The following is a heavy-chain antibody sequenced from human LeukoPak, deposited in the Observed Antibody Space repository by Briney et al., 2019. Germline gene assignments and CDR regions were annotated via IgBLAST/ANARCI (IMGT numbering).Heavy chain of an antibody. D-gene: IGHD3-9*01. CDR1: GFTFSSYS. V-gene: IGHV3-21*04. CDR3: ARVLRYFDWSFDY. J-gene: IGHJ4*02. Sequence: GGSLRLSCAASGFTFSSYSMNRVRQAPGKGLEWVSSISSSSTYIYYADSVKGRFTISRDNAKNSLYLQMNSLRAEDTAVYYCARVLRYFDWSFDYWGQGTLVTVSS. CDR2: ISSSSTYI.